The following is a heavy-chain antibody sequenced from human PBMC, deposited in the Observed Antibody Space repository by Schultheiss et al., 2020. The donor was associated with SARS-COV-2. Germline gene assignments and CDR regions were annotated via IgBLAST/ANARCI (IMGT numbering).Heavy chain of an antibody. CDR1: GFTFSNAW. Sequence: GGSLRLSCAASGFTFSNAWMNWVRQAPGKGLEWVSAISGSGGSTYYADSVKGRFTISRDNSKNTLYLQMNSLRAEDTAVYYCAKDLKYYGMDVWGQGTTVTVSS. V-gene: IGHV3-23*01. J-gene: IGHJ6*02. CDR2: ISGSGGST. CDR3: AKDLKYYGMDV.